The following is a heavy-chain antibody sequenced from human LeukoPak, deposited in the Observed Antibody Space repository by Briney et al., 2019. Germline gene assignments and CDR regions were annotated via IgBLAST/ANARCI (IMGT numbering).Heavy chain of an antibody. CDR2: ISWNSGSI. Sequence: PGGSLRLSCAASGFTFDDYAMHWVRQAPGKGLEWVSGISWNSGSIGYADSVKGRFTISRGNAKNSLYLQMNSLRAEDMALYYCAKDLYRAMVGWYFDLWGRGTLVTVSS. D-gene: IGHD5-18*01. V-gene: IGHV3-9*03. CDR3: AKDLYRAMVGWYFDL. CDR1: GFTFDDYA. J-gene: IGHJ2*01.